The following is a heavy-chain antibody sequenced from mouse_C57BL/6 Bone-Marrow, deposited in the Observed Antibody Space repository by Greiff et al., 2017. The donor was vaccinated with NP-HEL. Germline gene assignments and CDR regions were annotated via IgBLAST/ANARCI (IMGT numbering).Heavy chain of an antibody. V-gene: IGHV1-77*01. Sequence: QVQLQQPGAELVMPGASVKLSCKASGYTFTSYWMHWVKQRPGQGLEWIGKIGPGSGSTYYNEKFKGKATLTADKSSSTAYMQLSSLTSEDSAVYFCAREAKSYGNYKPAWFAYWGQGTLVTVSA. CDR2: IGPGSGST. D-gene: IGHD2-1*01. CDR3: AREAKSYGNYKPAWFAY. CDR1: GYTFTSYW. J-gene: IGHJ3*01.